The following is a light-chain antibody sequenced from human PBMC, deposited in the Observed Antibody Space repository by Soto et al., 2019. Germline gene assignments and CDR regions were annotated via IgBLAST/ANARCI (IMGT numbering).Light chain of an antibody. CDR1: QSISSY. CDR2: AAS. CDR3: QQSCSTWT. Sequence: DIQMTQSPSSLSASVGDRVTITCRASQSISSYLNWYQQRPGKAPKLLIYAASGLQSGVPSRFSGSGSGTDFTLTISSLQPEDFATYYCQQSCSTWTFGQGTKVDIK. J-gene: IGKJ1*01. V-gene: IGKV1-39*01.